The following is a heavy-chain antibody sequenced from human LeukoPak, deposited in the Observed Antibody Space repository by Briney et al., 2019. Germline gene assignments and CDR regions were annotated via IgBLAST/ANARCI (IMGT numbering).Heavy chain of an antibody. V-gene: IGHV3-64*04. D-gene: IGHD1-26*01. J-gene: IGHJ6*02. CDR2: ISTNGGST. Sequence: GGSLRLSCSASGFRFSSYAMHWVRQAPGKGLEYVSAISTNGGSTYYADSVKGRFTISRDNSKNTLYLQMNSLRAEDTAVYYCARDPVGAIGYGMDVWGQGTTVTVSS. CDR1: GFRFSSYA. CDR3: ARDPVGAIGYGMDV.